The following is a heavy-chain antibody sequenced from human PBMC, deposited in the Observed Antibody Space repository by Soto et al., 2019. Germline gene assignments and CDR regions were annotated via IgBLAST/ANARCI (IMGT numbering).Heavy chain of an antibody. J-gene: IGHJ3*02. CDR1: GFTFSSYS. CDR2: ISSSSSTI. Sequence: GGSLRLSCAASGFTFSSYSMKWVRQAPGKGLEWVSYISSSSSTIYYADSVKGRFTISRDYAKNSLYLQMNILRAEDTAVYYCARERYYYGSGSYSDAFDIWGQGTMVTVSS. CDR3: ARERYYYGSGSYSDAFDI. V-gene: IGHV3-48*01. D-gene: IGHD3-10*01.